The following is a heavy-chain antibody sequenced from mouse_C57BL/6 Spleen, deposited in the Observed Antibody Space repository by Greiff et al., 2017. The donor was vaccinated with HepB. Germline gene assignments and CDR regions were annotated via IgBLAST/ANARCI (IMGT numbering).Heavy chain of an antibody. CDR1: GYTFTDYY. J-gene: IGHJ3*01. CDR2: INPYNGGT. V-gene: IGHV1-19*01. Sequence: EVQLQESGPVLVKPGASVKMSCKASGYTFTDYYMNWVKQSHGKSLEWIGVINPYNGGTSYNQKFKGKATLTVDKSSSTAYMELNSLTSEDSAVYYCARSGSRGFAYWGQGTLVTVSA. D-gene: IGHD4-1*01. CDR3: ARSGSRGFAY.